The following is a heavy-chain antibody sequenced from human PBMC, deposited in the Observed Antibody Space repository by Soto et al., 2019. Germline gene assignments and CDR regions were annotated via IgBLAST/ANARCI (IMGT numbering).Heavy chain of an antibody. CDR1: GFTFSDHY. CDR2: SKNKADSYTT. J-gene: IGHJ4*02. D-gene: IGHD3-10*01. Sequence: EVQLVESGGGLVQPGGSLRLSCAASGFTFSDHYMDWVRQAPGKGLEWVGRSKNKADSYTTEYAASVKGRFTISRGXSKNSLFLQMNSLKTEDTAVYYCTVWGSGNDFGAAWGQGILVTVSS. CDR3: TVWGSGNDFGAA. V-gene: IGHV3-72*01.